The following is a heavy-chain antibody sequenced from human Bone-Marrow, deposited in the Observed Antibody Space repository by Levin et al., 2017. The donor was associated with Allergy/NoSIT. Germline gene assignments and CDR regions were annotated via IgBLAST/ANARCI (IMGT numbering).Heavy chain of an antibody. V-gene: IGHV3-48*01. CDR1: GFTFSNYD. J-gene: IGHJ4*02. CDR3: VRRIDS. Sequence: PGGSLRLSCAASGFTFSNYDMNWVRQAPGKGLEWVSYISGSGSSTYYADSVKGRFTISRDNAKKSLYLQMNSLRAEDTAVYYCVRRIDSWGQGTLVTVSS. CDR2: ISGSGSST.